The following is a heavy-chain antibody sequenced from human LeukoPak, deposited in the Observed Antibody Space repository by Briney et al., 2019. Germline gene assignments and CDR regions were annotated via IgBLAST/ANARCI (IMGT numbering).Heavy chain of an antibody. Sequence: GGSLRLSCAASGFTFSSYSVNWVRQAPGKGLEWVSSISSSSSYIYYADSVKGRFTISRDNAKNSLYLQMNSLRAEDTAVYYCARDPGREFDYWGQGTLVTVSS. CDR3: ARDPGREFDY. CDR1: GFTFSSYS. CDR2: ISSSSSYI. J-gene: IGHJ4*02. V-gene: IGHV3-21*01. D-gene: IGHD3-10*01.